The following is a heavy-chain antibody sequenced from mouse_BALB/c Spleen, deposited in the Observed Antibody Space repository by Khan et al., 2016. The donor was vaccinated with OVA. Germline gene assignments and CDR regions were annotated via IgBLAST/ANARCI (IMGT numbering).Heavy chain of an antibody. D-gene: IGHD2-3*01. V-gene: IGHV5-17*02. CDR2: ISSGSSII. CDR1: GFTFSSFG. J-gene: IGHJ4*01. CDR3: ASRMIYDGYYGGAMDY. Sequence: EVELVESGGGLVKPGGSRKLSCEAYGFTFSSFGMHWVRQAQEKGLEWVAYISSGSSIIDYADTVKGRFPSARYYRKNTLFLQLTVLRSDDTAMYFCASRMIYDGYYGGAMDYWGPGTSVTVSS.